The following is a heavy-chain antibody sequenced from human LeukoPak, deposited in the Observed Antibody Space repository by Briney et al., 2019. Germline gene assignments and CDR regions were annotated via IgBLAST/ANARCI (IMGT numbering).Heavy chain of an antibody. CDR2: FDPEVGET. Sequence: GASVKVSCKVSGYTLTELSMHWVRQAPGKGLEWMGGFDPEVGETIYAQKFQGRVTMTEDTSTDTAYMELSSLRSEDTAVYYCAAFHGSGYSVPTYWGQGTLVTVSS. CDR3: AAFHGSGYSVPTY. J-gene: IGHJ4*02. CDR1: GYTLTELS. V-gene: IGHV1-24*01. D-gene: IGHD3-22*01.